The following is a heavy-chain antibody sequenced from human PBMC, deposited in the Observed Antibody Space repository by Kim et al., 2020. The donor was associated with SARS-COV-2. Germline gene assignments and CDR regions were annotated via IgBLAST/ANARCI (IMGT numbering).Heavy chain of an antibody. CDR2: IYYSGST. V-gene: IGHV4-39*01. Sequence: SETLSLTCTVSGGSISSSSYYWGWIRQPPGKGLEWIGSIYYSGSTYYNPSLKSRVTISVDTSKNQFSLKLSSVTAADTAVYYCARGQWLVQGSFDYWGQGTLVTVSS. CDR1: GGSISSSSYY. J-gene: IGHJ4*02. CDR3: ARGQWLVQGSFDY. D-gene: IGHD6-19*01.